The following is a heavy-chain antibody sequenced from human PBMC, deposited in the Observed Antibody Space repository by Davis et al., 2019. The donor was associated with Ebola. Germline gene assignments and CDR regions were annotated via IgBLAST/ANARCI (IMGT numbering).Heavy chain of an antibody. CDR3: ARDLIPIFSVHKFDP. D-gene: IGHD3-9*01. CDR1: EYTLAELS. Sequence: AASVKVSCKVSEYTLAELSIHWVRQAPGKGLEWMGSFDPEHSGAIYSQKFQARVIMTDDTSTDTAYMELSSLRYEDTAVYYCARDLIPIFSVHKFDPWGQGTLVTVSS. V-gene: IGHV1-24*01. CDR2: FDPEHSGA. J-gene: IGHJ5*02.